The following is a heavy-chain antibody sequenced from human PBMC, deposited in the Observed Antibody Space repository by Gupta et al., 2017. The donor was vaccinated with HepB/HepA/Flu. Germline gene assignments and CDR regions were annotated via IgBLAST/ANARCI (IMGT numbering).Heavy chain of an antibody. CDR2: RDYFGNT. D-gene: IGHD2-15*01. V-gene: IGHV4-39*01. Sequence: QLQLQESGPVLVKSSETLSLTCSVSGGSLRSANSSWGWIRQPPGKGLEWMGTRDYFGNTYYNASLKRRGTMSVDTSKNLFCRKLTNVADEAKAHYKCVRQQQTPLWGWYSYYGLDNLCPLSTV. CDR3: VRQQQTPLWGWYSYYGLDN. J-gene: IGHJ6*02. CDR1: GGSLRSANSS.